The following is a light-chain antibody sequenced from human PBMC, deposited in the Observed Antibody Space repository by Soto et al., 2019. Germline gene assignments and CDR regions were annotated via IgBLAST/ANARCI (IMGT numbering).Light chain of an antibody. J-gene: IGKJ4*01. CDR2: DAF. CDR1: QSVGSY. V-gene: IGKV3-11*01. CDR3: QRRSNWLLT. Sequence: EIVLTQSPATLSLSPGERATLSCRASQSVGSYLACYQQKPGQAPRLLIYDAFSRATGIPARFSGSGSGTDFTLTISSLEPEDFAVYYCQRRSNWLLTFGGGTKVDIK.